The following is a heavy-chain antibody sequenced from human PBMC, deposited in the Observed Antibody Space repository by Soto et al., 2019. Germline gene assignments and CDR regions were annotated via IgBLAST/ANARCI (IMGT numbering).Heavy chain of an antibody. D-gene: IGHD3-3*01. Sequence: PXETLSLTCYVSGHSISGGFYWGWIRQPPGKGLEWIANIYHSGSAYYTPSLKTRVTTSVDTSKNQISLRLNSVTAADTAVYFCARVRIFDYWFDPCGQGIPVTVSS. CDR3: ARVRIFDYWFDP. J-gene: IGHJ5*02. CDR2: IYHSGSA. CDR1: GHSISGGFY. V-gene: IGHV4-38-2*02.